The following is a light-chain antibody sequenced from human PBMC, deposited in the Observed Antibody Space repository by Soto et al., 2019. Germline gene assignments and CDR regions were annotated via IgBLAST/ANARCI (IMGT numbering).Light chain of an antibody. J-gene: IGKJ1*01. CDR3: QQHKDWALT. CDR2: GAS. V-gene: IGKV3-15*01. Sequence: EIVMTQSPATLSVSPGERATLSCRASQSVSSYLVWYQQKPGQAPRLLIYGASTRAAGIPVRFSGSGSGTDFTLTISSLQSEDSAVYYCQQHKDWALTFGQGSKVEIK. CDR1: QSVSSY.